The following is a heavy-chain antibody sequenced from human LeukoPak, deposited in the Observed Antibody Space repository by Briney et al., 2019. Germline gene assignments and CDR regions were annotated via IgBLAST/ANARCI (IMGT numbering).Heavy chain of an antibody. CDR1: GFTFSSYS. CDR3: ATMVRGVIISHDAFDI. D-gene: IGHD3-10*01. CDR2: ISSSSSTI. Sequence: GGSLRLSCAASGFTFSSYSMNWVRQAPGKGLEWVSYISSSSSTIYYADSVKGRFTISRDNAKNSLYLQMNGLRAEDTAVYYCATMVRGVIISHDAFDIWGQGTMATVSS. J-gene: IGHJ3*02. V-gene: IGHV3-48*01.